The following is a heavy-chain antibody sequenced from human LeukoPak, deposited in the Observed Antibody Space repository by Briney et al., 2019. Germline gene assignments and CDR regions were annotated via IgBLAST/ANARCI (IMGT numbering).Heavy chain of an antibody. Sequence: ASVKVSCKASGYSFTSNYIHWVRQAPGQGLEWMGMVYPRDGSTSYAQKFQGRVTMTRDTSTSTVHMELSGLRSEDTAVYYCARDQEAFDYWGQGTLVTVSS. CDR3: ARDQEAFDY. V-gene: IGHV1-46*01. J-gene: IGHJ4*02. CDR1: GYSFTSNY. CDR2: VYPRDGST.